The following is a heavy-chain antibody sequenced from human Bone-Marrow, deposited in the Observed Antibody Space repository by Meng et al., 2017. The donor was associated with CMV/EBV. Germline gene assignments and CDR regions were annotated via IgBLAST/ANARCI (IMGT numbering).Heavy chain of an antibody. J-gene: IGHJ4*02. CDR3: ARGRRYCSRTSCYYFDY. CDR2: ISAYNGNT. Sequence: ASVKVPCQASGYTFTSYGNSWVRQAPGQGLEWMGWISAYNGNTNYAQKLQGRVTMTRNTSISTAYMELSSLRSEDTAVYYCARGRRYCSRTSCYYFDYWGQGTLVTVSS. CDR1: GYTFTSYG. V-gene: IGHV1-18*01. D-gene: IGHD2-2*01.